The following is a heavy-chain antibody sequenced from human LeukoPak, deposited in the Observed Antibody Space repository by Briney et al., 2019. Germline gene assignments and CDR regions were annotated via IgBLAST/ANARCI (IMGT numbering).Heavy chain of an antibody. Sequence: GGSLRLSCAASGFTFSSYGMSWVRQAPGKGLEWVSAISGSGGSTYYADSVKGRFTISRDNSKNTLYLQMNSLRAEDTAVYYCATLWFGELLYPSGFDYWGQGTLVTVSS. CDR2: ISGSGGST. CDR1: GFTFSSYG. D-gene: IGHD3-10*01. V-gene: IGHV3-23*01. J-gene: IGHJ4*02. CDR3: ATLWFGELLYPSGFDY.